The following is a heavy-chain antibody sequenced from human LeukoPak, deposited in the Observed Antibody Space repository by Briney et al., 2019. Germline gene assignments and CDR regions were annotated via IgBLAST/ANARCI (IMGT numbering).Heavy chain of an antibody. J-gene: IGHJ4*02. V-gene: IGHV3-21*01. CDR3: ARVNGWSAFDY. Sequence: PGGSLRLSCAASVLTLSSYSVNWVRQAPGKGLEWVSSISSSSSYIYYADSVKGRFTISRDNAKNSLYLPMNSMRAEDTAVYYCARVNGWSAFDYWGQGTLVTFSS. CDR1: VLTLSSYS. D-gene: IGHD6-19*01. CDR2: ISSSSSYI.